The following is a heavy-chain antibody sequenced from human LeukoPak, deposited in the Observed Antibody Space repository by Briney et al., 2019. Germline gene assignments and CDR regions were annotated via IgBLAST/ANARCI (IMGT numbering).Heavy chain of an antibody. D-gene: IGHD5-12*01. V-gene: IGHV3-7*01. Sequence: GGSLRPSCAASGFTFSNYWMTWVRQAPGKGLEWVAVINQDATKEYYMDSVKARFTISRDNAKNSVSLQMNSLRAEDTVVYYCVRDGGVSGYDLLDYWGQGTLVTVSS. CDR3: VRDGGVSGYDLLDY. CDR2: INQDATKE. CDR1: GFTFSNYW. J-gene: IGHJ4*02.